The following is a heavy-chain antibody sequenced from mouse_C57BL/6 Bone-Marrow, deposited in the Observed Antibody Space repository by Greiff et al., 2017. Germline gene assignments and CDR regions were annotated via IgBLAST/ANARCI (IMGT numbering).Heavy chain of an antibody. CDR3: ARKRGDYYGKDAMDY. CDR1: GYTFTDYN. J-gene: IGHJ4*01. V-gene: IGHV1-18*01. D-gene: IGHD1-1*01. CDR2: INPNNGGT. Sequence: VQLKQSGPELVKPGASVKIPCKASGYTFTDYNMDWVKQSHGKSLEWIGDINPNNGGTIYNQKFKGKATLTVDKSSSTAYMELRSLTSEDTAVYYCARKRGDYYGKDAMDYWGQGTSVTVSS.